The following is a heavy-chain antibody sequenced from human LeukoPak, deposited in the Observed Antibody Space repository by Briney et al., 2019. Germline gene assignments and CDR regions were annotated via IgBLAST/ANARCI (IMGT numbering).Heavy chain of an antibody. CDR3: ARYYYGSGHY. J-gene: IGHJ4*02. D-gene: IGHD3-10*01. CDR1: GGSFSGYY. V-gene: IGHV4-34*01. Sequence: SETLSLTCAVYGGSFSGYYWSWIRQPPGKGMEWIGEINHSGSTNSNPSLKSRVTISVDTSKNQFSLKLSSVTAADTAVYYCARYYYGSGHYWGQGTLVTVSS. CDR2: INHSGST.